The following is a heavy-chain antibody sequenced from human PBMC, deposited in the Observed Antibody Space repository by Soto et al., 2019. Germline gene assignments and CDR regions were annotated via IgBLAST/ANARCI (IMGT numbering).Heavy chain of an antibody. J-gene: IGHJ6*02. V-gene: IGHV3-9*01. CDR2: ISWDSDTL. CDR3: AKDKGCGGSVPRGGSYAYYGMDV. D-gene: IGHD2-21*01. Sequence: EVQLVESGGDLVQPGGSLRLSCAASGFTFSDHAMHWVRQVPGRGLEWVSGISWDSDTLDYGDPVKGRFTISRDNAKNSLYLQMNSLRPEDTAFYFCAKDKGCGGSVPRGGSYAYYGMDVWGQGTKVTVSS. CDR1: GFTFSDHA.